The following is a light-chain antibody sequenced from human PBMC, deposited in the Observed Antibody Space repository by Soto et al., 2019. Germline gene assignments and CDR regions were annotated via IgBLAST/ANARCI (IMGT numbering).Light chain of an antibody. CDR1: QSVSNY. Sequence: EIVLTQSPATLSLSPGERATLSCRASQSVSNYLAWYQQKPGQAPRVLIYDASNRATGIPARFSGSGSGTDFTLTSSSLEPEDFAVYYCQQRSNWPGTFGGGTKVEIK. V-gene: IGKV3-11*01. CDR3: QQRSNWPGT. CDR2: DAS. J-gene: IGKJ4*01.